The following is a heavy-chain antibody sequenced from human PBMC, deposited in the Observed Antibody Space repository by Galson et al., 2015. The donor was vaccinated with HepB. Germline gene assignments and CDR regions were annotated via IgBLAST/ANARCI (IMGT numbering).Heavy chain of an antibody. Sequence: SLRLSCAASGFTFSDYYMSWIRQAPGKGLEWVSYISSSSSYTNYADSVKGRFTFSRDNAKNSLYLQMNSLRAEDTAVYYCARGFYGDYGNYPIDYWGQGTLVTVSS. CDR3: ARGFYGDYGNYPIDY. V-gene: IGHV3-11*03. CDR1: GFTFSDYY. D-gene: IGHD4-17*01. CDR2: ISSSSSYT. J-gene: IGHJ4*02.